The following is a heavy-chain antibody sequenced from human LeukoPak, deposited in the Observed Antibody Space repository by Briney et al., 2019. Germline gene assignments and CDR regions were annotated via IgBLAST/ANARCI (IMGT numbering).Heavy chain of an antibody. CDR3: ARGYSSSYFDY. Sequence: SETLSLTCAVYGGSFSGYYWSWIRQPPGKGLEWTGEINHSGSTNYNPSLKSRVTISVDTSKNQFSLKLSSVTAADTAVYYCARGYSSSYFDYWGQGTLVTVSS. CDR1: GGSFSGYY. CDR2: INHSGST. V-gene: IGHV4-34*01. D-gene: IGHD6-6*01. J-gene: IGHJ4*02.